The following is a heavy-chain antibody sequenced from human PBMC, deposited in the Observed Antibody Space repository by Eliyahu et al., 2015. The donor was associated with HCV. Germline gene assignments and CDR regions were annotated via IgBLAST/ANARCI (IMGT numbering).Heavy chain of an antibody. CDR1: GFTFSTYS. CDR2: ISSGSSAK. V-gene: IGHV3-48*01. Sequence: EVQLVESGGGLEQPGGSLRLSCVASGFTFSTYSMNWVRQAPGKGLEWISSISSGSSAKYYADSVKGRFTISRDNAKNSLYLQLNRLTAEDTAVYYCAGRSCTTGKCPFYYWGQGTLVTVSS. J-gene: IGHJ4*02. CDR3: AGRSCTTGKCPFYY. D-gene: IGHD2-8*01.